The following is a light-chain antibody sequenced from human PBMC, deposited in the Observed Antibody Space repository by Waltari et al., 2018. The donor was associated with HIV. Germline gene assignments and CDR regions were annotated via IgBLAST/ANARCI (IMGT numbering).Light chain of an antibody. CDR3: QQYFSSPLT. Sequence: DIVMTQSPDSLALSLGERVTINCKSSRTILFPSNSKNYLAWYQQKPGQSPKLLIYWAYTRESGVPDRFSGGGSGTNFTLTISSLQTEDVAVYYCQQYFSSPLTFGGGTRVEIK. V-gene: IGKV4-1*01. J-gene: IGKJ4*01. CDR1: RTILFPSNSKNY. CDR2: WAY.